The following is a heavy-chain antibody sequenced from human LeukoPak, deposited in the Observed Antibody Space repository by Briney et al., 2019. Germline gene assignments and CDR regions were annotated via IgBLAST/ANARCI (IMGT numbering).Heavy chain of an antibody. J-gene: IGHJ4*02. CDR1: GFTFSSYG. D-gene: IGHD5-12*01. CDR3: AKDVYIVATIDGDYYFDY. Sequence: GGSLRLSCAASGFTFSSYGMHRVRQAPGKGLEWVAFIRYDGSNKYYADSVKGRFTISRDDSKNTLYLQMNSLRAEDTAVYYCAKDVYIVATIDGDYYFDYWGQGTLVTVSS. CDR2: IRYDGSNK. V-gene: IGHV3-30*02.